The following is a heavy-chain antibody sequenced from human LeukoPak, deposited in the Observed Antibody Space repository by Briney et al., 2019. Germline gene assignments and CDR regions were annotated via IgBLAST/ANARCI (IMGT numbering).Heavy chain of an antibody. CDR2: ISYTGST. CDR1: GGSLSSTNSF. J-gene: IGHJ4*02. CDR3: ARHVYDTRGYSNRPFDY. Sequence: SETLSLTCSVSGGSLSSTNSFWGWIRRPPGKGLEWIGTISYTGSTSYNPSLESRVTISVDTSKNQLSLKLSSVTAADTAVYYCARHVYDTRGYSNRPFDYWGQGTLVTVSS. V-gene: IGHV4-39*01. D-gene: IGHD3-22*01.